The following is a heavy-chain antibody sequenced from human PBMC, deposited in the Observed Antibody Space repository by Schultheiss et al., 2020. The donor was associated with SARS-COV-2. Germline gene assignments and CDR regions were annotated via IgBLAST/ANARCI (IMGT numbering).Heavy chain of an antibody. J-gene: IGHJ4*02. V-gene: IGHV3-7*03. Sequence: GGSLRLSCAASGFTFRGYWMSWVRQAPGKGLEWVANVNQYGTDRSYVDSVKGRFTISRDNDKNSLFLQMNSLRVDDTAVYYCARGGIDYGDRPWDSWGQGTLVTVSS. CDR3: ARGGIDYGDRPWDS. CDR2: VNQYGTDR. CDR1: GFTFRGYW. D-gene: IGHD4-17*01.